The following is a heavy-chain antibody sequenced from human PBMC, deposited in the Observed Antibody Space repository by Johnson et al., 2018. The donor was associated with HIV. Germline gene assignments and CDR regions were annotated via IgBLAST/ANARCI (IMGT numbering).Heavy chain of an antibody. CDR2: ISYDGSNK. D-gene: IGHD1-26*01. J-gene: IGHJ3*02. CDR3: AKVGAKVPDAFDI. Sequence: LEWVTIISYDGSNKFYADSVKGRFTISRDNSKNTLYLQMNSLRAEDTAVYYCAKVGAKVPDAFDIWGQGTMVTVSS. V-gene: IGHV3-30-3*02.